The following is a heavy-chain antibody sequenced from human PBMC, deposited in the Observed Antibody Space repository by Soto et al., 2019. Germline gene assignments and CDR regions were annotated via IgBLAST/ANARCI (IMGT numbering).Heavy chain of an antibody. V-gene: IGHV4-31*03. CDR3: AREAQYCTNGVCYLTYFDY. CDR1: GGSISSGGYY. J-gene: IGHJ4*02. CDR2: IYYSGST. D-gene: IGHD2-8*01. Sequence: SETLSLTCTVSGGSISSGGYYWSWIRQHPGKGLEWIGYIYYSGSTYYNPSLKSRVTISVDTSKNQFSLKLSSVTAADTAVYYCAREAQYCTNGVCYLTYFDYSGQGTLVTVSS.